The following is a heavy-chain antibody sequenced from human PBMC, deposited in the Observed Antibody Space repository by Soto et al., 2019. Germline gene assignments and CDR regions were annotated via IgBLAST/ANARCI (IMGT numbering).Heavy chain of an antibody. CDR1: GGSITNYY. CDR2: IYYNGNI. Sequence: QVQLRESGPGLVKPSETLSLTCTVSGGSITNYYWTWIRQPPGKGLEWIGYIYYNGNINYNPSLKSRVTISVDTSKNQFSLKLNSVTAADTAVYYCARTYCSSTTCYDLFDSWGQGTLVTVSS. V-gene: IGHV4-59*01. J-gene: IGHJ4*02. CDR3: ARTYCSSTTCYDLFDS. D-gene: IGHD2-2*01.